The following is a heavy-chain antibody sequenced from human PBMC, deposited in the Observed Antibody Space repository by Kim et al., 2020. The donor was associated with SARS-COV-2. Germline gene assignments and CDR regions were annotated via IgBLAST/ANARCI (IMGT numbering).Heavy chain of an antibody. Sequence: GGSLRLSCAASGFTFSSYAMSWVRQAPGKGLEWVSAISGSGGSTYYADSVKGRFTISRDNSKNTLYLQMNSLRAEDTAVYYCASPGAFPGYGSGSYYFDYWGQGTLVTVSS. J-gene: IGHJ4*02. V-gene: IGHV3-23*01. CDR2: ISGSGGST. CDR3: ASPGAFPGYGSGSYYFDY. D-gene: IGHD3-10*01. CDR1: GFTFSSYA.